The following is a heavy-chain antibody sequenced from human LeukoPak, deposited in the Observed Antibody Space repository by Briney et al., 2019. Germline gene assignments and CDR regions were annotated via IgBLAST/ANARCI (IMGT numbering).Heavy chain of an antibody. CDR3: ARADRLHGGPYLIGP. CDR2: INPNSGVI. V-gene: IGHV1-2*02. Sequence: ASVTVSCTSSGYTFTDYYLHWVRQAPGQGGERVGWINPNSGVISSAQKFQCRVTMTRDTSITTVYMEVSWLTSDDTAIYYCARADRLHGGPYLIGPWGQGTLVTVSS. D-gene: IGHD3-16*01. J-gene: IGHJ5*02. CDR1: GYTFTDYY.